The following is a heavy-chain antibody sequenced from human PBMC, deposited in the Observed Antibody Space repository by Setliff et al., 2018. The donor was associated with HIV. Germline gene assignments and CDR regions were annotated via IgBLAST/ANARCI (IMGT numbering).Heavy chain of an antibody. Sequence: GGSLRLSCAASGFTFSDYYMSWIRQAPGKGLEWVACISGSGSYIYYADSVKGRFTISRDNAKNSLYLQMNSLRAEDTAVYYCARGPYYYDSSGPFDYWGQGTLVTVSS. CDR2: ISGSGSYI. CDR3: ARGPYYYDSSGPFDY. V-gene: IGHV3-11*04. D-gene: IGHD3-22*01. CDR1: GFTFSDYY. J-gene: IGHJ4*02.